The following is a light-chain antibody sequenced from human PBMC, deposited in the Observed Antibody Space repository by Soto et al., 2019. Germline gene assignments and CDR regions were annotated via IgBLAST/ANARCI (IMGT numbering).Light chain of an antibody. CDR1: SSDVGAYDY. CDR2: EVN. V-gene: IGLV2-8*01. CDR3: SSYAGSNNVV. Sequence: QSVLTQPPSASGSPGQSVTISCTGTSSDVGAYDYVCWYQQHPGKAPKLMIYEVNKRPSGVPDRFSGSKSGNTASLTVSGLQAGDEADYYCSSYAGSNNVVFGGGTKVTVL. J-gene: IGLJ2*01.